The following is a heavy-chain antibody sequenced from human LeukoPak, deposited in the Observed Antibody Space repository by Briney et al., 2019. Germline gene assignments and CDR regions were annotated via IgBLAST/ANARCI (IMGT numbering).Heavy chain of an antibody. V-gene: IGHV3-66*01. CDR3: ARNGITIFGVVHQNWFDP. Sequence: GGSLRLSCAASGFTVSSDYMSWVRQAPGKGLGWVSVIYSGGSTYYADSVKGRFTISRDNAKNSLYLQMNSLRAEDTAVYYCARNGITIFGVVHQNWFDPWGQGTLVTVSS. CDR1: GFTVSSDY. J-gene: IGHJ5*02. D-gene: IGHD3-3*01. CDR2: IYSGGST.